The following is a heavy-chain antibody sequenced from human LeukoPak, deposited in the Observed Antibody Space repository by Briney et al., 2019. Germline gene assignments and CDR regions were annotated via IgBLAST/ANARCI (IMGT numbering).Heavy chain of an antibody. CDR2: IIPIFGTA. D-gene: IGHD6-13*01. CDR1: GGTFSSYA. J-gene: IGHJ4*02. V-gene: IGHV1-69*13. Sequence: SVKVSCKXSGGTFSSYAISWVRQAPGQGLEWMGGIIPIFGTANYAQKFQGRVTITADESTSTAYMELSSLRSEDTAVYYCARVPLAAAYLDYWGQGTLVTVSS. CDR3: ARVPLAAAYLDY.